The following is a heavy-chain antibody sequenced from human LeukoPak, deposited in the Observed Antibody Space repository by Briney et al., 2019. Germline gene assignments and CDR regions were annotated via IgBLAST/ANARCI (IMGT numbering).Heavy chain of an antibody. V-gene: IGHV3-64*05. Sequence: GGSLRLSCAASGFTFSSYAMSWVRQAPGKGLQYVSAISTSGSNTYYADSVKGRFTISRDNSKNTLYFQMSSLRADDTAVYYCVKGDRLTGDVQLDYWGQGTLVTVSS. J-gene: IGHJ4*02. CDR1: GFTFSSYA. CDR3: VKGDRLTGDVQLDY. D-gene: IGHD7-27*01. CDR2: ISTSGSNT.